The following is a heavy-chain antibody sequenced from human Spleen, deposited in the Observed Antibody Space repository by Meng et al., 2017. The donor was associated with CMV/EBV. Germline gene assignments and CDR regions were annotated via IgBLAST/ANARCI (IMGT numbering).Heavy chain of an antibody. J-gene: IGHJ4*02. CDR1: VRGEC. V-gene: IGHV4-34*01. D-gene: IGHD5-18*01. Sequence: VRGECRKRIRKPQGKGLEWRGERKQRGSTNYNPDVESRVSITVDTSKKQDTLKMSSVTAAHTAVDYCARRGHSYSSSRTSSGHIDSWGQGTLVTVSS. CDR3: ARRGHSYSSSRTSSGHIDS. CDR2: RKQRGST.